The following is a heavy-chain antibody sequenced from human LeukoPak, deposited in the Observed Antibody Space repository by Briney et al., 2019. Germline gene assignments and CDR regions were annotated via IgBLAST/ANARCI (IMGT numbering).Heavy chain of an antibody. J-gene: IGHJ5*02. CDR2: IIPIFGTA. D-gene: IGHD5-24*01. CDR3: AGDPTPVEMATGFDP. CDR1: GGTFSSYA. Sequence: GASVKVSCKASGGTFSSYAISWVRQAPGQGLEWMGGIIPIFGTANYAQKFQGRVTITADESTSTAYMELSSLRSEDTAVYYCAGDPTPVEMATGFDPWGQGTLVTVSS. V-gene: IGHV1-69*13.